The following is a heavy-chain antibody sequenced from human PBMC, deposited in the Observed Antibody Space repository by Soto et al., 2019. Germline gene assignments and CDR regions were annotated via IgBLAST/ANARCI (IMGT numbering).Heavy chain of an antibody. CDR2: LYHSGST. V-gene: IGHV4-38-2*01. Sequence: SETLSLTCAVSGYPISSGYYWGWIRQSPGKGLEWIGSLYHSGSTYYNPSLKSRVTISVDSSKNQFSLRLTSVTAADTAVYYCTPHGSFDNWGQGTLVTVSS. CDR1: GYPISSGYY. CDR3: TPHGSFDN. J-gene: IGHJ4*02. D-gene: IGHD3-10*01.